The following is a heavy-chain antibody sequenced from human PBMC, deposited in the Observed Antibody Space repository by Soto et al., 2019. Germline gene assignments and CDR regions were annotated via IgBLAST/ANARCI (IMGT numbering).Heavy chain of an antibody. D-gene: IGHD3-10*01. CDR3: ATAYQLLEY. CDR1: GGAFSSYT. J-gene: IGHJ4*02. CDR2: IIPILGLT. V-gene: IGHV1-69*02. Sequence: QVQLVQSGAEVRKPGSSLKASCKASGGAFSSYTINWVRQAPGQGLEWMGRIIPILGLTNYAQKFRGRVTITADTSSTTAYVELNNLRSEDTAIYYCATAYQLLEYWGQGTHVTVSS.